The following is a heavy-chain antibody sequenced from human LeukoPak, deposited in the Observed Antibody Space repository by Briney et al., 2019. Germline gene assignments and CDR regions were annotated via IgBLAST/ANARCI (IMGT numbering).Heavy chain of an antibody. CDR1: GGSFSGYY. D-gene: IGHD6-19*01. CDR2: INHSGST. CDR3: ARGLQYSSGWREYYYYGMDV. V-gene: IGHV4-34*01. Sequence: SETLSLTCAVYGGSFSGYYWSWIRQPPGKGLEWIGEINHSGSTNYNPSLKSRVTISVDTSKNQFSLKLSSVTAADTAVYYCARGLQYSSGWREYYYYGMDVWGQGTTVTVSS. J-gene: IGHJ6*02.